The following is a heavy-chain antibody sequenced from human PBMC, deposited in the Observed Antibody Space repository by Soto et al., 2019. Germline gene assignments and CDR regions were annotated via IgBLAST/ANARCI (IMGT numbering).Heavy chain of an antibody. CDR2: IYYSGST. D-gene: IGHD6-19*01. V-gene: IGHV4-31*03. CDR1: GGSISSGGYY. CDR3: ARGGLSRSSGWWDFDY. J-gene: IGHJ4*02. Sequence: QVQLQESGPGLVKPSQTLSLTCTVSGGSISSGGYYWSWIRQHPGKGLEWIGYIYYSGSTYYNPSLKSRVTISVDTSKNQFSLKLSSVTAADTAVYYCARGGLSRSSGWWDFDYWGQRTLVTVSS.